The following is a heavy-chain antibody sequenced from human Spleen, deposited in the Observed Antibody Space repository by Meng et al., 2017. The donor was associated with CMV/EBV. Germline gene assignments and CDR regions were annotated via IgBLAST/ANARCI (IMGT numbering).Heavy chain of an antibody. CDR2: IYYSGST. J-gene: IGHJ5*02. Sequence: SGGSISSGGYYWSWIRQHPGKGLEWIGYIYYSGSTYYNPSLKSRVTISVDTSKNQFSLKLSPVTAADTAVYYCARALHTGTTNWFDPWGQGTLVTVSS. CDR1: GGSISSGGYY. CDR3: ARALHTGTTNWFDP. D-gene: IGHD1-1*01. V-gene: IGHV4-31*02.